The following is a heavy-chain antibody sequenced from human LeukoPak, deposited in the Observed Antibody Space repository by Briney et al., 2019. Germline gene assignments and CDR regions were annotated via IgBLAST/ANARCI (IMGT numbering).Heavy chain of an antibody. CDR1: GGTFSSYA. CDR2: IIPIFGTA. CDR3: ARAKLAVAGTPFDY. D-gene: IGHD6-19*01. Sequence: SVKVSCKASGGTFSSYAISWVRQAPGQGLEWMGRIIPIFGTANYAQKFQGRVTITTDESTSTAYMELSGLRSEDTAVYYCARAKLAVAGTPFDYWGQGTLVTVSS. V-gene: IGHV1-69*05. J-gene: IGHJ4*02.